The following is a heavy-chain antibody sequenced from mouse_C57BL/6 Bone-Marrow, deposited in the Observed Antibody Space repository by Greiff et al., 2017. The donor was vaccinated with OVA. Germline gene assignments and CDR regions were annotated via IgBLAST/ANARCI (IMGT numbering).Heavy chain of an antibody. CDR2: ISSGSSTI. Sequence: EVKLVESGGGLVKPGGSLKLSCAASGFTFSDYGMHWVRQAPEKGLEWVAYISSGSSTIYYADTVKGRFTISRDNAKNTLFLQMTSLRSEDTAMYDCARGDYYGSSYPPWFAYWGQGTLVTVSA. CDR1: GFTFSDYG. CDR3: ARGDYYGSSYPPWFAY. V-gene: IGHV5-17*01. J-gene: IGHJ3*01. D-gene: IGHD1-1*01.